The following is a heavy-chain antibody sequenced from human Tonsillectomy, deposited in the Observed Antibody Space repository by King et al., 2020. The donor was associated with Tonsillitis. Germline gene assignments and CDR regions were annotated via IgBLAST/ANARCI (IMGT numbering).Heavy chain of an antibody. CDR3: ARQFDY. CDR1: GGSIDKSNYF. Sequence: QLQESGPGLVKPSETLSLTCTVSGGSIDKSNYFWGWSRQPPGKGLEWIGSISYRGSAYYNPSLRSRVTISVDTSKNQFSLKLTSVTAADTAVYYCARQFDYWGQGTLVTVSS. CDR2: ISYRGSA. J-gene: IGHJ4*02. V-gene: IGHV4-39*01.